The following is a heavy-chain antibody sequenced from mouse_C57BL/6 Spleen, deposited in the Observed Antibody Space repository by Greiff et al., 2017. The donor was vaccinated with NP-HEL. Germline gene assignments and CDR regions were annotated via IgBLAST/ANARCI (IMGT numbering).Heavy chain of an antibody. CDR3: AREGYGNPYFDY. Sequence: QVQLKQPGAELVRPGSSVKLSCKASGYTFTSYWMHWVKQRPMQGLEWIGNIDPSDSETHYNQKFKDKATLTVDKSSSTAYMQLSSLTSEDSAVYSCAREGYGNPYFDYWGQGTTLTVSS. J-gene: IGHJ2*01. CDR1: GYTFTSYW. CDR2: IDPSDSET. V-gene: IGHV1-52*01. D-gene: IGHD1-1*01.